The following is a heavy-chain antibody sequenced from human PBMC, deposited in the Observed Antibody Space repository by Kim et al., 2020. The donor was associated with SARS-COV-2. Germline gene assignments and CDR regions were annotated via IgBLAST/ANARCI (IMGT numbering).Heavy chain of an antibody. CDR3: STGGGRGWFDP. Sequence: SETLSLTCSVTGGSISTYFWTWIRQPPGKGLEWIGYAYYSGSTNYNPSLKSRVAISVDTSKNQVSLKLSSVTAADTAIYYCSTGGGRGWFDPWGQGTLVT. CDR2: AYYSGST. CDR1: GGSISTYF. V-gene: IGHV4-59*01. J-gene: IGHJ5*02. D-gene: IGHD3-10*01.